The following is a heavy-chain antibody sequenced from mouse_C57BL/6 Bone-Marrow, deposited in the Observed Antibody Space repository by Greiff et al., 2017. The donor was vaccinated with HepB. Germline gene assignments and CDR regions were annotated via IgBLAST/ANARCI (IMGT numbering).Heavy chain of an antibody. CDR3: ERIYYYGSSGVWYFDV. Sequence: VQLKESGPGLAKPSQTLSLTCSVTGYSITSDYWNWIRKFPGNKLEYMGYISYSGSTYYNHSLKSRITITRDTSKNQYYLQLNSVTTEDTATYYCERIYYYGSSGVWYFDVWGTGTTVTVSS. J-gene: IGHJ1*03. CDR2: ISYSGST. V-gene: IGHV3-8*01. D-gene: IGHD1-1*01. CDR1: GYSITSDY.